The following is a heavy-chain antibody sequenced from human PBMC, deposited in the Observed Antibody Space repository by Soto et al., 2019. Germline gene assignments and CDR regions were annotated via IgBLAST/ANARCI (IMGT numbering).Heavy chain of an antibody. Sequence: QVQLQESGPGLVKPSGTLSLTCAVSGGSISSSNWWSWVRQPPGKGLEWIGEIYHSGSTNYNPSLKSRLTISVDKSKNQFSLKLGSVTAADTAVYYCARLVEWVSSGHPGRDYWGQGTLVTVSS. CDR2: IYHSGST. J-gene: IGHJ4*02. D-gene: IGHD6-19*01. V-gene: IGHV4-4*02. CDR3: ARLVEWVSSGHPGRDY. CDR1: GGSISSSNW.